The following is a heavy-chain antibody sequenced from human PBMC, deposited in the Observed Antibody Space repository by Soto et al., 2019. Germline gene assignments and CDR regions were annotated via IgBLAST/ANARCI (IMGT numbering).Heavy chain of an antibody. CDR1: GLTFSTYA. Sequence: EVQLLGSGGGLVQPGGSLRLSCAASGLTFSTYAMSWVRQAPGKGLEWVSSISGNGANTYYTDSVKGRFIISRDNSKNPLFMQMNSLSAEDTALYYCAKARPNYCGSGGGYYKAGGDYWGQGTLVTVSS. CDR2: ISGNGANT. V-gene: IGHV3-23*01. CDR3: AKARPNYCGSGGGYYKAGGDY. D-gene: IGHD3-10*01. J-gene: IGHJ4*02.